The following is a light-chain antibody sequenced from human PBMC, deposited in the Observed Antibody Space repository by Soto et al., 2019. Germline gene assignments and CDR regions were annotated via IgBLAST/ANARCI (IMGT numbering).Light chain of an antibody. CDR2: DAS. CDR3: QQRSNWPPTWT. Sequence: EIVLTQSPATLSLSPGERATLSCRASQSVSSYLAWYQQKPGQAPRLLIYDASNSATGIPARFSGSGSGTDFTLSISSLEAEDFAVYYCQQRSNWPPTWTFGQGTKVEIK. V-gene: IGKV3-11*01. CDR1: QSVSSY. J-gene: IGKJ1*01.